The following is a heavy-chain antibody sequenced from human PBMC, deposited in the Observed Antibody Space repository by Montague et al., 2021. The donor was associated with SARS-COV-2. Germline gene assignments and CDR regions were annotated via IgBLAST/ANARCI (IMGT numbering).Heavy chain of an antibody. Sequence: SLRLSCAASGFTFRTYSMNWVRQAPGKGLEWVSSIDSSATYIYYADSVKGRFTISRDNAKNSLYLQMNSLRAEDTAVYYCARDFIAATGTCDHGGQGTLVTVSS. CDR2: IDSSATYI. CDR3: ARDFIAATGTCDH. CDR1: GFTFRTYS. V-gene: IGHV3-21*01. D-gene: IGHD6-13*01. J-gene: IGHJ4*02.